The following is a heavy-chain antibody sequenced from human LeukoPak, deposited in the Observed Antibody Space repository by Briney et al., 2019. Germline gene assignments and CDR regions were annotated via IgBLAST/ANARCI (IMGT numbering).Heavy chain of an antibody. D-gene: IGHD5-12*01. CDR2: SGSS. CDR3: ARQYSGYLRNWFDP. CDR1: SGSISSSSYY. V-gene: IGHV4-39*01. J-gene: IGHJ5*02. Sequence: SETLSLTCNVSSGSISSSSYYWGWIRQPPGKGLEWIGSSGSSYYNPSLKSRVTISVDTSKNQFSLKLSSVTAADTAVYYCARQYSGYLRNWFDPWGQGTLVTVSS.